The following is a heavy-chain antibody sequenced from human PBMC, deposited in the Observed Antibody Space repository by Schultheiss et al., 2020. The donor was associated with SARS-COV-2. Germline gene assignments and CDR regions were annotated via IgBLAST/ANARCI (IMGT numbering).Heavy chain of an antibody. CDR1: GFTFSSYG. V-gene: IGHV3-30*18. CDR3: AKDEEYSSSSGGALDY. Sequence: GGSLRLSCAASGFTFSSYGMHWVRQAPGKGLEWVAVISYDGSNKYYADSVKGRFTISRDNSKNTLYLQMNSLRAEDTAVYYCAKDEEYSSSSGGALDYWGQGTLVTVSS. CDR2: ISYDGSNK. D-gene: IGHD6-6*01. J-gene: IGHJ4*02.